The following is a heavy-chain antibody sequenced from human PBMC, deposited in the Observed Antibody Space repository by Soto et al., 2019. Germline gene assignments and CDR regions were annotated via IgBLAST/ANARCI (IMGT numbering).Heavy chain of an antibody. CDR1: GFTFSSYG. CDR2: IWYDGSNK. CDR3: AREIIGRGIRAQVLVENGMDV. Sequence: QVQLVESGGGVVQPGRSLRLSCAASGFTFSSYGMHWVRQAPGKGLEWVAVIWYDGSNKYYADSVKGRFTISRDNSKNTLDLKMNSLRAEDTAVYYCAREIIGRGIRAQVLVENGMDVWGQGTTVTVSS. J-gene: IGHJ6*02. D-gene: IGHD6-6*01. V-gene: IGHV3-33*01.